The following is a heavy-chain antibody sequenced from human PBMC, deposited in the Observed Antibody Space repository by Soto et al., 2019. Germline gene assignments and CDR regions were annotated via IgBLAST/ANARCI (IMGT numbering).Heavy chain of an antibody. CDR3: ARVGSKSFYYATDV. CDR1: GASISSFC. V-gene: IGHV4-4*09. D-gene: IGHD4-4*01. CDR2: ICTGGTT. J-gene: IGHJ6*02. Sequence: PSETLSLTCTVSGASISSFCWTWIRQPPGQGLEWIGYICTGGTTKYNPSLKSRVTTSVDTPKTQFSLELTSVTAADTAVYYCARVGSKSFYYATDVWGQGTTVTVSS.